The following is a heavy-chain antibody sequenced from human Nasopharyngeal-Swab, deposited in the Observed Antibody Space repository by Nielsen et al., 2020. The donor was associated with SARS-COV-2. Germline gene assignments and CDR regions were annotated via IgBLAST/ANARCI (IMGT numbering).Heavy chain of an antibody. V-gene: IGHV4-34*01. CDR2: ISESGSA. D-gene: IGHD4-17*01. CDR3: ARGAESTTPHYVHYGLDV. CDR1: AGSFSGHQ. Sequence: SETLSLTCAVHAGSFSGHQWNWIHHSPGTGLEWIGEISESGSASFQPSLKGRVTISLDTSKIQFSLKMTSLTAADTAVYYCARGAESTTPHYVHYGLDVWGQGTTVTVSS. J-gene: IGHJ6*02.